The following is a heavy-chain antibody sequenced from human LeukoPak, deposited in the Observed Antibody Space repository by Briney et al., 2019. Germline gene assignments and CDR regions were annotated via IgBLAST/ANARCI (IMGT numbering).Heavy chain of an antibody. J-gene: IGHJ6*04. D-gene: IGHD5-12*01. V-gene: IGHV4-34*01. CDR1: GGSFSGYY. CDR3: ARGISLRVRYSKHGMDV. CDR2: INHSGST. Sequence: PSETLSLTCAVYGGSFSGYYWSWNRQPPGKGLEWIGEINHSGSTNYNPSLKSRVTISVDTSKNQFSLKLSSVTAADTAVYYCARGISLRVRYSKHGMDVWGKGTTVTVSS.